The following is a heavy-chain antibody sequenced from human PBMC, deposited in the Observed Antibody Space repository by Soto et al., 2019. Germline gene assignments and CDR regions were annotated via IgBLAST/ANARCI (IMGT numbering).Heavy chain of an antibody. J-gene: IGHJ6*03. CDR1: GGSFSGYY. CDR2: INHSGST. CDR3: ASYPYGDYYYYMDV. Sequence: PSETLSLTCAVYGGSFSGYYWSWIRQPPGKGLEWIGEINHSGSTNYNPSLKSRVTISVDTSKNQFSLKLSSVTAADTAVYYCASYPYGDYYYYMDVWGKGTTVTVS. V-gene: IGHV4-34*01. D-gene: IGHD4-17*01.